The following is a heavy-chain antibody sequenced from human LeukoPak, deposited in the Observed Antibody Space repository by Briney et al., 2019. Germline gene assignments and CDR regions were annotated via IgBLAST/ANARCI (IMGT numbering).Heavy chain of an antibody. Sequence: GRSLRLSCAASGFTVSSNYMNWVRQAPGKGLEWVSVIYSGGSTYYADSVKGRFTISRDNSKNTLYLQMNSLRAEDTAVYYCAREVVAASYFDYWGQGTLVTVSS. CDR2: IYSGGST. V-gene: IGHV3-66*01. CDR1: GFTVSSNY. CDR3: AREVVAASYFDY. D-gene: IGHD2-15*01. J-gene: IGHJ4*02.